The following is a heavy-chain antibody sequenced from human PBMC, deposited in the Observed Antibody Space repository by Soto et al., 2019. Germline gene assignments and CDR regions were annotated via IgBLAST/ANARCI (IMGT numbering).Heavy chain of an antibody. Sequence: SVKVSCKASGGTFSSYAISWVRQAPGQGLEWMGGIIPIFGTANYAQKFQGRVTITADESTSTAYMELSSLRSEDTAVYYCARHYGDRVDIDYWGQGTLVTVSS. D-gene: IGHD4-17*01. V-gene: IGHV1-69*13. J-gene: IGHJ4*02. CDR3: ARHYGDRVDIDY. CDR1: GGTFSSYA. CDR2: IIPIFGTA.